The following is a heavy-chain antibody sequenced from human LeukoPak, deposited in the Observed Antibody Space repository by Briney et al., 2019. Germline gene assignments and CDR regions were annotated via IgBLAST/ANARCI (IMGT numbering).Heavy chain of an antibody. V-gene: IGHV3-21*06. D-gene: IGHD1-26*01. Sequence: GGSLRLSCAASGFTLSSFEMNWVRQAPGKGLEWVSFISSSSTYIYYADSLKGRFTISRDNAKNSLYLQMNSLRAEDTAVYYCARDGVAELMSALDYWGQGILVTVSS. J-gene: IGHJ4*02. CDR1: GFTLSSFE. CDR2: ISSSSTYI. CDR3: ARDGVAELMSALDY.